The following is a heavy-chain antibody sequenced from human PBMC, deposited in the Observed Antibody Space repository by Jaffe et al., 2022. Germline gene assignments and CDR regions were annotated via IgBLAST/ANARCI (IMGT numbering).Heavy chain of an antibody. CDR3: AHTFDYDFWITYDC. CDR1: GFSLSTSGVG. Sequence: QITLKESGPTLVKPTQTLTLTCTFSGFSLSTSGVGVGWIRQPPGKALEWLALIYWNDDKRYSPSLKSRLTITKDTSKNQVVLTMTNMDPVDTATYYCAHTFDYDFWITYDCWGQGTLVTVSS. D-gene: IGHD3-3*01. V-gene: IGHV2-5*01. J-gene: IGHJ4*02. CDR2: IYWNDDK.